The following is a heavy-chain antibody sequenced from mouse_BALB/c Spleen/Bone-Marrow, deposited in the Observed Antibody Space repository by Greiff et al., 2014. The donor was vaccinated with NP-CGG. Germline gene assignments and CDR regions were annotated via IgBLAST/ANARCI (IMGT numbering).Heavy chain of an antibody. Sequence: QVQLKESGAKLVRPGVSVKISCRGSGYTFTDHAIHWVKRSHAKSLEWIGVISGYYGDAIYNQKFKGKATVTVDKSSSTAYMELARLTSEDSAIYYCARSGKVRNAMDYWGQGTSVTVSS. V-gene: IGHV1S137*01. CDR1: GYTFTDHA. CDR3: ARSGKVRNAMDY. J-gene: IGHJ4*01. CDR2: ISGYYGDA. D-gene: IGHD2-14*01.